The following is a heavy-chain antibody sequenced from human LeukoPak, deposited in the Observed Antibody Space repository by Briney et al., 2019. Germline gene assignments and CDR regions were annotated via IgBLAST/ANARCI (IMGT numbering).Heavy chain of an antibody. CDR1: GYTFTSYG. CDR2: ISAYNGNT. V-gene: IGHV1-18*01. J-gene: IGHJ4*02. Sequence: ASVKVSCKAPGYTFTSYGTSWVRQAPGQGLEWMGWISAYNGNTNYAQKLQGRVTMTTDTSTSTAYMELRSLRSDDTAVYYCARVEPSRPADYWGQGTLVTVSS. D-gene: IGHD1-26*01. CDR3: ARVEPSRPADY.